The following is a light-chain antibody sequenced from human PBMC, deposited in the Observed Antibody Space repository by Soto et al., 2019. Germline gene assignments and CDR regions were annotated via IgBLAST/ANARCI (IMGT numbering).Light chain of an antibody. J-gene: IGKJ5*01. CDR3: QQRSNWPSIT. CDR2: DAS. CDR1: QSVSSY. Sequence: EIVLTQSPATLSLSPGELATRXXRASQSVSSYLAWYQQKPGQATRLXXYDASNRATGIPARFSGSGSGTDFTLTISSLEPEDFAVYYCQQRSNWPSITFGQGTRLEI. V-gene: IGKV3-11*01.